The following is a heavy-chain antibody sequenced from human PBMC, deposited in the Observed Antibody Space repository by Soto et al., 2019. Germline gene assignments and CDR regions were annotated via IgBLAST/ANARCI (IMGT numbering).Heavy chain of an antibody. Sequence: SETLSLTCSFSGDSVTSHYLTWIRQSPEKRLEWIGYTYYSGSTHYNPSLKSRVTISVDTSKNQFSLKLSSVTAADTAVYYCASFNPYDSSGYYSSGWFDPWGQGTLVTVSS. CDR2: TYYSGST. J-gene: IGHJ5*02. V-gene: IGHV4-59*02. D-gene: IGHD3-22*01. CDR1: GDSVTSHY. CDR3: ASFNPYDSSGYYSSGWFDP.